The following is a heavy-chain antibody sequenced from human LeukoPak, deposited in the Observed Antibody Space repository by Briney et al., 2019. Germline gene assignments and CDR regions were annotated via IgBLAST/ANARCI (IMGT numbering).Heavy chain of an antibody. CDR3: ARENSIVVVVAATLLIDY. Sequence: ASVKVSCKVSGYTFTGYYMHWVRQAPGQGLEWMGWINPNSGGTNYAQKFQGRVTMTRDTSISTAYMELSRLRSDDTAVYYCARENSIVVVVAATLLIDYWGQGTLVTVSS. CDR2: INPNSGGT. J-gene: IGHJ4*02. V-gene: IGHV1-2*02. CDR1: GYTFTGYY. D-gene: IGHD2-15*01.